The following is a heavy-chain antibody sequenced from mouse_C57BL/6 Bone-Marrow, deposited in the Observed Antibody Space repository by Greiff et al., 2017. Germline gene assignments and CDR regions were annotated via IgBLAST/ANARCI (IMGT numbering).Heavy chain of an antibody. CDR3: AKELIYYYGSSYFYWYFDV. CDR1: GYTFTGYW. CDR2: ILPGSGST. Sequence: VQLQQSGAELMKPGASVKLSCKATGYTFTGYWIEWVKQRPGHGLEWIGEILPGSGSTNYNEKFKGKATFTADTSSNTAYMQLSSLTTEDSAIYYCAKELIYYYGSSYFYWYFDVWGTGTTDTVSS. D-gene: IGHD1-1*01. J-gene: IGHJ1*03. V-gene: IGHV1-9*01.